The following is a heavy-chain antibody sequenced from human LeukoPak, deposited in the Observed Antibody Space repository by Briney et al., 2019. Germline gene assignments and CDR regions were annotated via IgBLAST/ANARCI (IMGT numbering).Heavy chain of an antibody. Sequence: SETLSLTCTVSGGSIISYYRSWIRQPPGKGLEWIGYIYYSGSTNYNPSLKSRVTISVDTSKNQFSLKLSSVTAADTAVYYCAAGSGGRIDYWGQGTLVTVSS. V-gene: IGHV4-59*08. D-gene: IGHD3-10*01. CDR2: IYYSGST. CDR1: GGSIISYY. CDR3: AAGSGGRIDY. J-gene: IGHJ4*02.